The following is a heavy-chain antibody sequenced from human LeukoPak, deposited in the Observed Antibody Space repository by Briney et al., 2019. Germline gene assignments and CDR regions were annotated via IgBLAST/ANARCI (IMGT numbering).Heavy chain of an antibody. J-gene: IGHJ4*02. CDR3: ARALYYDFWSGYYFDY. V-gene: IGHV3-7*01. Sequence: PGGSLRLSCAASGFTFSNFWMSWARQAPGKGLEWVANIKQDGSEKYYVDSVKGRFTISRDNAKNSLYLQMNSLRAEDTAVYYCARALYYDFWSGYYFDYWGQGTLVTVSS. D-gene: IGHD3-3*01. CDR2: IKQDGSEK. CDR1: GFTFSNFW.